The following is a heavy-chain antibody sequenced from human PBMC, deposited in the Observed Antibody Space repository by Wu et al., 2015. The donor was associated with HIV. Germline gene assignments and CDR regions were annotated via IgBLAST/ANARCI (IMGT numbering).Heavy chain of an antibody. CDR1: GGTFSSYA. Sequence: QVQLVQSGAEVKKPGSSVKVSCKASGGTFSSYAISWVRQAPGQGLEWMGRIIPIFGTANYAQKFQGRVTITADESTSTAYMELSSLRSEDTAVYYCASVRAYCGGDCFVYFQHWGQGTLGPPSPQ. V-gene: IGHV1-69*13. D-gene: IGHD2-21*02. CDR3: ASVRAYCGGDCFVYFQH. CDR2: IIPIFGTA. J-gene: IGHJ1*01.